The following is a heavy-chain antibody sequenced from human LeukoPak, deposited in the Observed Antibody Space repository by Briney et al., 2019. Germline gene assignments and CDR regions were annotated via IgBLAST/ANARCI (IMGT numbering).Heavy chain of an antibody. Sequence: GASVKVSCKASGYTFTSYDINWVRQATGQGLEWMGWMNPNSGNTGYAQKFQGRVTMTRNTSISTAYMELSSLRSEDTAVYYCARVNSPDYGYYYDYGMDVWGQGTTVTVSS. D-gene: IGHD3-16*01. CDR2: MNPNSGNT. CDR1: GYTFTSYD. J-gene: IGHJ6*02. V-gene: IGHV1-8*01. CDR3: ARVNSPDYGYYYDYGMDV.